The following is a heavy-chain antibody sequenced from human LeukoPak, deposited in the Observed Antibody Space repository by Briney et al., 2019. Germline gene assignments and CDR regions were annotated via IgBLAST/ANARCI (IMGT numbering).Heavy chain of an antibody. CDR3: AKVGGHGYGQIGHFDY. V-gene: IGHV3-21*04. CDR1: GFTFSSYS. CDR2: ISSSSSYI. J-gene: IGHJ4*02. D-gene: IGHD5-18*01. Sequence: GGSLRLSCAASGFTFSSYSMNWVRQAPGKGLEWVSSISSSSSYIYYADSVKGRFTISRDNSKNTLYLQMNSLRAEDTAVYYCAKVGGHGYGQIGHFDYWGQGTLVTVSS.